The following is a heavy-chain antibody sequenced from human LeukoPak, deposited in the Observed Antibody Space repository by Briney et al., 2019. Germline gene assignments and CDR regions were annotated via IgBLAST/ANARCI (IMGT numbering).Heavy chain of an antibody. CDR3: AKDPYSGSFEYFQH. CDR2: INPDGSAT. V-gene: IGHV3-7*01. D-gene: IGHD1-26*01. CDR1: GFTFRSDW. Sequence: SGGSLRLSCAASGFTFRSDWMSWVRQSPEKGLEWAANINPDGSATYYVDSVKGRFIISRDNSKNTLYLQMNSLRDEDTAVYYCAKDPYSGSFEYFQHWGQGTLVTVSS. J-gene: IGHJ1*01.